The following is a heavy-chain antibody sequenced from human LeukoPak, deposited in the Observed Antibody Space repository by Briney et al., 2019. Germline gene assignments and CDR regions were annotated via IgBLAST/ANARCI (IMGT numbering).Heavy chain of an antibody. J-gene: IGHJ4*02. CDR2: ISYDGSNE. D-gene: IGHD3/OR15-3a*01. V-gene: IGHV3-30-3*01. CDR3: ARDTADWFDY. CDR1: GFTFSSYA. Sequence: GGSLRLSCAASGFTFSSYAMHWVRQAPGKGLEWVAVISYDGSNEYYADSVKGRFTISRDNSKNTLYLQMNSLRAEDTAVYYCARDTADWFDYWGQGTLVTVSS.